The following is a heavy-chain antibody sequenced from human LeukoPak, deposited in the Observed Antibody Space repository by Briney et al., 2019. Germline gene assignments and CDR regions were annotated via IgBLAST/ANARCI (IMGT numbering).Heavy chain of an antibody. J-gene: IGHJ4*02. V-gene: IGHV4-59*12. D-gene: IGHD4-17*01. CDR1: GGSISSYH. Sequence: SETLFLTCTVSGGSISSYHWSWFRQAPGKGLEWIGYMYNSGSTNFNPSLKSRVTISVDTSKNQFSLKLSSVTAADTAVYYCARAGDYGDYSLVYWGQGTLVTVSS. CDR3: ARAGDYGDYSLVY. CDR2: MYNSGST.